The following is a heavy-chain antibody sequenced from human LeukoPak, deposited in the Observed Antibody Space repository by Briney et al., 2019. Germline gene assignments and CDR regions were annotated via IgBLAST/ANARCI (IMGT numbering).Heavy chain of an antibody. CDR1: GGTFSSYA. D-gene: IGHD3-22*01. CDR2: IIPIFGTA. J-gene: IGHJ3*02. Sequence: ASVKVSCKASGGTFSSYAISWVRQAPGQGLEWMGGIIPIFGTANYAQKFQGRVTITADESTSTAYMELSSLRSEDTAVYYCASLDYYDSSTDAFDIWGQGTMVTVSS. CDR3: ASLDYYDSSTDAFDI. V-gene: IGHV1-69*13.